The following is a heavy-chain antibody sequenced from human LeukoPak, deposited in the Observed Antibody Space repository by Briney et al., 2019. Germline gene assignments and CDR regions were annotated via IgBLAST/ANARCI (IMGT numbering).Heavy chain of an antibody. CDR3: AKLPATTSPFDY. CDR2: IQYDGRNK. CDR1: GFTFDTYD. Sequence: PGGSLRLSCAASGFTFDTYDIHWVRQAPGKGLERVAFIQYDGRNKYYADSVKGRFTISRDTYKNTLYLQMNSLRAEDTALYYCAKLPATTSPFDYWGQGTLVTVSS. J-gene: IGHJ4*02. V-gene: IGHV3-30*02. D-gene: IGHD2-2*01.